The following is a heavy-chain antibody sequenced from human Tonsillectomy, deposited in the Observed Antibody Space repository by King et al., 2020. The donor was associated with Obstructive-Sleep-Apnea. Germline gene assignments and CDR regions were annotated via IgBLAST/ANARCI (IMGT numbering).Heavy chain of an antibody. D-gene: IGHD6-6*01. CDR2: ISSSSNYI. CDR1: GFTFSSYN. CDR3: ARADGSSPLN. J-gene: IGHJ4*02. Sequence: QLVQSGGGLVKPGGSLRLSCAASGFTFSSYNMNWVRQAPGKGLEWVSSISSSSNYIYYADSVKGRFTISRDNAKNSLFLQMNSLRAEDTAVYYCARADGSSPLNWGQGTLVTVSS. V-gene: IGHV3-21*01.